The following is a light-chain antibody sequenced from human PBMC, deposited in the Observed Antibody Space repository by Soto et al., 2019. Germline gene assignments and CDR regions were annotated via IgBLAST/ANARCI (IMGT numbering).Light chain of an antibody. V-gene: IGKV1-8*01. CDR1: QGISSY. Sequence: IQMSQSPSTLSASVGDRVTITCRASQGISSYLAWYQQKPGKAPKLLIYAASTLQSGVPSRFSGSGSGTDFTLTISCLQSEDFATYYCQQYYSYPFTFGGGTTVDIK. J-gene: IGKJ4*01. CDR3: QQYYSYPFT. CDR2: AAS.